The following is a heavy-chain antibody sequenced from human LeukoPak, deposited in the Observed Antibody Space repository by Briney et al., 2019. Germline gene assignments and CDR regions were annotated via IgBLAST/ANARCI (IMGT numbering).Heavy chain of an antibody. D-gene: IGHD5-24*01. Sequence: GGSLRLSCAASGFTFSSYSMNWVRQAPGKGLEWVSHITASGTAMFYADSVKGRFTISRDNAKNSLYLQMNSLRDEDTAVYYCARRKGDGYNFDYWGQGTLVTVSS. V-gene: IGHV3-48*02. CDR2: ITASGTAM. J-gene: IGHJ4*02. CDR1: GFTFSSYS. CDR3: ARRKGDGYNFDY.